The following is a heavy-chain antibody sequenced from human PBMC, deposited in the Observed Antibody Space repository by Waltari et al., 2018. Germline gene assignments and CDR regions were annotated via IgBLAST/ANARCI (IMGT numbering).Heavy chain of an antibody. V-gene: IGHV4-38-2*01. CDR1: GYSISSGYY. CDR2: INHSGST. Sequence: QVQLQESGPGLVKPSETLSLTCAVSGYSISSGYYWSWIRQPPGKGLEWIGEINHSGSTNYHPSLKSRVTISVDTSKNQFSLKLSSVTAADTAVYYCARHKPHVLRFLEWPRRDYWYFDLWGRGTLVTVSS. D-gene: IGHD3-3*01. CDR3: ARHKPHVLRFLEWPRRDYWYFDL. J-gene: IGHJ2*01.